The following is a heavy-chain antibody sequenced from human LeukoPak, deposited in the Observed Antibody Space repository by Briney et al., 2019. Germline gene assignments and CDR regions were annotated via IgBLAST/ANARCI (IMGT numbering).Heavy chain of an antibody. Sequence: GGSLRLSCTASGFTFSSYSLNWVRQAPGKGLEWVSSVSTGSNYIYYADSVKGRFTISRDNDKSSLYLQMNSPRVEDTAVYYCARVFRPSLTVFIIRGAFDIWGQGTM. CDR2: VSTGSNYI. CDR1: GFTFSSYS. D-gene: IGHD3-3*01. CDR3: ARVFRPSLTVFIIRGAFDI. V-gene: IGHV3-21*01. J-gene: IGHJ3*02.